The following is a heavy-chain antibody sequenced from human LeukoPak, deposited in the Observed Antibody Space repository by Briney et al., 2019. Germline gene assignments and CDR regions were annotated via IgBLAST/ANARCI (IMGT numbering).Heavy chain of an antibody. CDR3: ARDQPYSRSEIYTYFDY. J-gene: IGHJ4*02. CDR2: IYYSGST. V-gene: IGHV4-59*12. Sequence: SETLSLTCTVSGGSISSYYWSWIRQPPGKGLEWIGYIYYSGSTNYNPSLKSRVTISADTSKNHFSLKLTSVTAADTAVYYCARDQPYSRSEIYTYFDYWGQGILVTVSS. D-gene: IGHD3-10*01. CDR1: GGSISSYY.